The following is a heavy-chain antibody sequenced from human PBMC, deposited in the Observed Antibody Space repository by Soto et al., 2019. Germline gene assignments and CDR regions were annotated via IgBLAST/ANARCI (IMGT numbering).Heavy chain of an antibody. CDR2: IYYSGST. J-gene: IGHJ5*02. CDR3: ARELPYYYGSGSYYRFDP. V-gene: IGHV4-59*01. CDR1: GGSISSYY. Sequence: SETLSLTCTVSGGSISSYYWSWIRQPPGKGLEWIGYIYYSGSTNYNPSLKSRVTISVDTSKNQFSLKLSSVTAADTAVYYCARELPYYYGSGSYYRFDPWGQGTLVTVS. D-gene: IGHD3-10*01.